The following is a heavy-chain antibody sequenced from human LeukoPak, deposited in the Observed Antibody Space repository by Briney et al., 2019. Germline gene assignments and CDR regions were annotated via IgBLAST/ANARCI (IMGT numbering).Heavy chain of an antibody. V-gene: IGHV3-7*01. CDR2: IKYYGSEK. Sequence: GGSLRLSCAASGFTFNSYWMSWVRQAPGKGLEWVANIKYYGSEKYYVDSVRGRFTISRDNAKNSLYLQMNSLRAEDTAVYYCASALPADHFDYWGQGTLVTVSS. J-gene: IGHJ4*02. CDR3: ASALPADHFDY. CDR1: GFTFNSYW.